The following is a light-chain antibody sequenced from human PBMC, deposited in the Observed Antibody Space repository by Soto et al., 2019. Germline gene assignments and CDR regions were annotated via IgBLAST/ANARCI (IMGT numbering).Light chain of an antibody. CDR2: GAS. V-gene: IGKV3-11*01. J-gene: IGKJ1*01. Sequence: EVVLTQSPATLSLSPGERATLSCRASQNVRTFLDWYQQKPGQAPRLLIYGASNRATGIPARFSGSGSGTDFTLTISSLEPEDFAVYYCQQHSHWPPWTFGQGTGVEIQ. CDR1: QNVRTF. CDR3: QQHSHWPPWT.